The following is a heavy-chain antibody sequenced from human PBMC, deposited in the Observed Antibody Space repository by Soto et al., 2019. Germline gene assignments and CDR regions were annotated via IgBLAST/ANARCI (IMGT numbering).Heavy chain of an antibody. Sequence: PSETLSLTCAVSGGSISSTNWWSWVRQPPGKGLEWIGEIYHDGSTNYNPSLKSRVTISVDESKIQFSLKVSSVTAADTAVYYCARSLWSGYSSYYYGMDVWSQGTTVT. CDR3: ARSLWSGYSSYYYGMDV. J-gene: IGHJ6*02. D-gene: IGHD3-3*01. CDR2: IYHDGST. CDR1: GGSISSTNW. V-gene: IGHV4-4*02.